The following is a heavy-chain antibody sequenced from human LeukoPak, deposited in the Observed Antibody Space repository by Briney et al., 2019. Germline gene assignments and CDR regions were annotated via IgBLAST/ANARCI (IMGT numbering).Heavy chain of an antibody. D-gene: IGHD3-3*01. Sequence: SQTLSLTCTVSGGSISSGDNYWSWIRQPPGKGLEWIGHIYYGGSTYYNPSLKRRVIISVDTSKNQFSLKLSSVTAADTAVYYCAGAYYDFWSGYPTFDYWGQGTLVTVSS. V-gene: IGHV4-30-4*01. CDR2: IYYGGST. J-gene: IGHJ4*02. CDR3: AGAYYDFWSGYPTFDY. CDR1: GGSISSGDNY.